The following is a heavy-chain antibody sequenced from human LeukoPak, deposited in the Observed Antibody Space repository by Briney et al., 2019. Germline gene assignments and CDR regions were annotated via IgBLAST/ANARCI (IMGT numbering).Heavy chain of an antibody. Sequence: GGSPRLSCAASGFTFSSYAMHWVRQAPGKGLEYVSAISSNGGSTYYANSVKGRFTISRDNSKNTLYLQMGSLRAEDMAVYYCARDSSVVAFDIWGQGTMVTVSS. D-gene: IGHD3-22*01. V-gene: IGHV3-64*01. CDR1: GFTFSSYA. CDR2: ISSNGGST. CDR3: ARDSSVVAFDI. J-gene: IGHJ3*02.